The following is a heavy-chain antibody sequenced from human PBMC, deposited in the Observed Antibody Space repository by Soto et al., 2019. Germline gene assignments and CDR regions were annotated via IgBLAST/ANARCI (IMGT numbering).Heavy chain of an antibody. CDR1: RASSSGFY. CDR3: ARARSGYSYGYRLDP. J-gene: IGHJ5*02. Sequence: SESLSLTCPLDRASSSGFYSRCVRQPPGKGLEWIGEINHSGSTNYNPSLKSRVTISVDTSKNQFSLKLSSVTAADTAVYYCARARSGYSYGYRLDPWGQGTLVTVSS. V-gene: IGHV4-34*01. CDR2: INHSGST. D-gene: IGHD5-18*01.